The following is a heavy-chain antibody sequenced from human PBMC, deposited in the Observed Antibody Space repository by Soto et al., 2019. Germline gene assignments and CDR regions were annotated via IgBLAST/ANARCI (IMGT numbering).Heavy chain of an antibody. Sequence: QVQLVQSGAEVKKPGASVKVSCKASGYTFTSYGISWVRQAPGQGLEWMGWISAYNGNTNYAQKLQGRVTMTTDTSTSKAYMELRSLRSDDTAVYYCARSYVWGSATTLNWFDPWGQGTLVTVSS. J-gene: IGHJ5*02. D-gene: IGHD3-16*01. CDR1: GYTFTSYG. V-gene: IGHV1-18*01. CDR3: ARSYVWGSATTLNWFDP. CDR2: ISAYNGNT.